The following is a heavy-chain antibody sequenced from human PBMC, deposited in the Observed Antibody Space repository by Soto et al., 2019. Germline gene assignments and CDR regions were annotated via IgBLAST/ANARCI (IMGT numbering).Heavy chain of an antibody. V-gene: IGHV3-48*03. CDR1: GFTFSSYE. J-gene: IGHJ6*02. D-gene: IGHD4-17*01. Sequence: LRLSCAASGFTFSSYEMNWVRQAPGKGLEWVSYISSSGSTTYYADSVKGRFTISRDNAKNSLYLQMNSLRAEDTAVYYCASSVTVTWVIYGMDVWGQGTTVTVSS. CDR3: ASSVTVTWVIYGMDV. CDR2: ISSSGSTT.